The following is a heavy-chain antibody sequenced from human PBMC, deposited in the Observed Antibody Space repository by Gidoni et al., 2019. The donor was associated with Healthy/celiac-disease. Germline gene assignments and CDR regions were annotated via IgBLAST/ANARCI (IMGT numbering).Heavy chain of an antibody. CDR1: GFTFSSYW. D-gene: IGHD2-2*01. Sequence: EVQLVESGGGLVQPGGSLRLSCAASGFTFSSYWMHWVRQAPGKGLVWVSRINSDGSSTSYADSVKGRFTISRDNAKNTLYLQMNSLRAEDTAVYYCARGQYCSSTSCYGNVYYYGMDVWGQGTTVTVSS. V-gene: IGHV3-74*01. CDR2: INSDGSST. J-gene: IGHJ6*02. CDR3: ARGQYCSSTSCYGNVYYYGMDV.